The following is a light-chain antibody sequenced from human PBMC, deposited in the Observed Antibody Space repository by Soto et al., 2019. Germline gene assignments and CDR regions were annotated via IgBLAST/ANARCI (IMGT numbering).Light chain of an antibody. J-gene: IGLJ2*01. CDR1: NIGSKS. CDR2: YDS. V-gene: IGLV3-21*04. Sequence: SYELPQPPSVSVAPGKTARITCGGNNIGSKSVHWYQQKPGQAPVLVIYYDSDRPSGIPERFSGSNSGNTATLTISRVEAGDEADYYCQVWDSSSDHPGVFGGGTKVTVL. CDR3: QVWDSSSDHPGV.